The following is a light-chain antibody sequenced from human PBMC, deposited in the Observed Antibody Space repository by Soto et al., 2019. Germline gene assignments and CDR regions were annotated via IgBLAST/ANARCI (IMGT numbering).Light chain of an antibody. CDR2: GAS. V-gene: IGKV3-20*01. CDR3: QRYGSSPLT. CDR1: QTVSLSY. J-gene: IGKJ4*01. Sequence: IVLTQSPATLSLSPGKRATLSCRASQTVSLSYLAWYQQKPGQAPRLLIYGASSRATGIPDRFSGSGSGTDFTLTISRLESEDFAVYYCQRYGSSPLTFGGGTKVDIK.